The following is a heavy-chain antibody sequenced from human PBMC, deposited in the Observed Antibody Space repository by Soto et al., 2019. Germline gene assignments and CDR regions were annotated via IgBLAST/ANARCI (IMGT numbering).Heavy chain of an antibody. V-gene: IGHV4-34*01. Sequence: SETLSLTCAVYGGSFSGYYWSWIRQPPDKGLEWIGEINHRGSTNYNPSLKSRVTISVDTSKNQFSLNLSSVIAADTAVYYCARGYDWNFAFWGQGTLVTVSS. CDR3: ARGYDWNFAF. CDR1: GGSFSGYY. J-gene: IGHJ4*02. CDR2: INHRGST. D-gene: IGHD1-7*01.